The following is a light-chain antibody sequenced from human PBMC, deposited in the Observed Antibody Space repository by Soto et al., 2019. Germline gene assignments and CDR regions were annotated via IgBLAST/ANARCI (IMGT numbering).Light chain of an antibody. CDR3: QQRSSWPWT. Sequence: EIVLTQSPATLSLSPGERATLSCRASQSVSSYLAWYQQKPGQAPRLLMYDVSNRATGIPASFSGSGSGTDFTLTITCIEPEDFAVYYCQQRSSWPWTFGQGTKVDIK. CDR2: DVS. CDR1: QSVSSY. V-gene: IGKV3-11*01. J-gene: IGKJ1*01.